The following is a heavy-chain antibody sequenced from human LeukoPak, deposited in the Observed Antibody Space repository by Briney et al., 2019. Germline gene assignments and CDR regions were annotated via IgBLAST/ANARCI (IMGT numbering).Heavy chain of an antibody. CDR3: ARVRREIFGVVDV. J-gene: IGHJ6*02. CDR2: IYYSGST. Sequence: SETLSLTCTVSGGSISSYYWSWIRQPPGQGLEWIGYIYYSGSTNYNPSLKSRVTISVDTSKNQFSLKLSSVTAADTAVYYCARVRREIFGVVDVWGQGTTVTVSS. CDR1: GGSISSYY. D-gene: IGHD3-3*01. V-gene: IGHV4-59*01.